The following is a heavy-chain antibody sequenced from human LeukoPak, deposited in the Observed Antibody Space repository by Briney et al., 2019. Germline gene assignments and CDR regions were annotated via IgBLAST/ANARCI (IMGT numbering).Heavy chain of an antibody. D-gene: IGHD2-2*01. V-gene: IGHV4-61*05. CDR1: GGSISSNSYY. Sequence: SETLSLTCTVSGGSISSNSYYWGWIRQPPGKGLEWIGYIYYSGSTNYNPSLKSRVTISVDTSKNQFSLKLSSVTAADTAVYYCASSRNYCSSTSCYSTYWYFDLWGRGTLVTVSS. CDR2: IYYSGST. CDR3: ASSRNYCSSTSCYSTYWYFDL. J-gene: IGHJ2*01.